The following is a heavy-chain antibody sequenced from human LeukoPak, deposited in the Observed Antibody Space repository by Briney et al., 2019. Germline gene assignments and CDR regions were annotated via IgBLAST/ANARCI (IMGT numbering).Heavy chain of an antibody. CDR3: AKDGESGIQYTQGYFDY. Sequence: PGGSLRLSCAASGFSFSDYAIYWVRQTPGKGLEWVAFIRYDGSNKIYAVSVKGRFTISRDNSYNTVYLQMTSLRAEDTAVYYCAKDGESGIQYTQGYFDYWGQGTLVTVSS. D-gene: IGHD1-1*01. V-gene: IGHV3-30*02. J-gene: IGHJ4*02. CDR2: IRYDGSNK. CDR1: GFSFSDYA.